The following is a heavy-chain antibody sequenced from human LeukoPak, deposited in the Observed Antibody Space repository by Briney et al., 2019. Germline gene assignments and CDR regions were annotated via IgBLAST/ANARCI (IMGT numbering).Heavy chain of an antibody. Sequence: PSETLSLTCTVSGGSISSGSYYWSWIRQPAGKGLEWIGEINHSGSTNYNPSLKSRVTISVDTSKNQFSLKLSSVTAADTAVYYCARLGFGRITMVRGVPGLSHWGQGTLVTVSS. D-gene: IGHD3-10*01. CDR2: INHSGST. V-gene: IGHV4-61*10. J-gene: IGHJ4*02. CDR3: ARLGFGRITMVRGVPGLSH. CDR1: GGSISSGSYY.